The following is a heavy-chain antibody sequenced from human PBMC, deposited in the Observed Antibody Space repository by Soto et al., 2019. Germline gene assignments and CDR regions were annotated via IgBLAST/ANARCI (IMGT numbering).Heavy chain of an antibody. CDR2: ISYDGSNK. Sequence: GGSLRLSCAASGFTFSSYGMHWVRQAPGKGLEWVAVISYDGSNKYYADSVKGRFTISRDNSKNTLYLQMNSLRAEDTAVYYCAKGDYSSPSSLDYWGQGTLVTVSS. D-gene: IGHD6-6*01. J-gene: IGHJ4*02. CDR3: AKGDYSSPSSLDY. V-gene: IGHV3-30*18. CDR1: GFTFSSYG.